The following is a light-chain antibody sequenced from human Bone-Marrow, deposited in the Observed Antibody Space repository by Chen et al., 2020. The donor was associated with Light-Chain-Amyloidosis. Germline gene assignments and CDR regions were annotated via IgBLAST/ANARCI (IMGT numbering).Light chain of an antibody. CDR3: QQSYSTPT. J-gene: IGKJ4*01. CDR1: QSIPKF. CDR2: TAS. V-gene: IGKV1-39*01. Sequence: DIQMTQSPSSLSASVGDRVTITCRASQSIPKFLNWYQQKPGKGPKLLIYTASSLQSGVPSRFSGSGSGTDFSLTISRVQPEDLATYYCQQSYSTPTFGGGSKLEIK.